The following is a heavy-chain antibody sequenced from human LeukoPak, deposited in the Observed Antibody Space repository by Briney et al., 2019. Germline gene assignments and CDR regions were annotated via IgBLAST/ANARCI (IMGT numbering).Heavy chain of an antibody. CDR1: GYTFTGYY. V-gene: IGHV1-2*02. CDR2: INANSGGT. CDR3: ARGTSMLREGYFDY. D-gene: IGHD3-10*01. J-gene: IGHJ4*02. Sequence: GASVKVSCKASGYTFTGYYIHWVRQAPGQGLEWMGCINANSGGTKFAQKFQGGVTMTSDTSISTAYMELSRLTSDDTAVYYCARGTSMLREGYFDYWGQGTLVTVSS.